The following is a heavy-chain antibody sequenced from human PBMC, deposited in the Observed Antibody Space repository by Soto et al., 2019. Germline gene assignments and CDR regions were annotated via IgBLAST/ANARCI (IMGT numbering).Heavy chain of an antibody. D-gene: IGHD1-1*01. CDR1: GFTFSNAW. J-gene: IGHJ4*02. V-gene: IGHV3-15*01. CDR2: IKSKTDGGTT. Sequence: GGSLRLSCAASGFTFSNAWMSWVRQAPGKGLEWVGRIKSKTDGGTTDYAAPVKGRFTISRDDSKNTLYLQMNSLKTEDTAVYYCSTEKSASQLLDYWGQGTLVNVTS. CDR3: STEKSASQLLDY.